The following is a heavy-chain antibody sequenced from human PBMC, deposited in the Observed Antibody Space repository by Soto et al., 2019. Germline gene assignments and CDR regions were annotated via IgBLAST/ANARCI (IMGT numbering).Heavy chain of an antibody. CDR2: IEPSDSYI. V-gene: IGHV5-10-1*01. J-gene: IGHJ4*02. CDR1: GYNFNNNW. CDR3: ARLRSLPSTIKFGNYFDY. Sequence: PGESLKISCTASGYNFNNNWIGWVRQTPGKGLEWMGRIEPSDSYIDYSPSFKGHVTISSDKSIKTVYLQWSSLKASDTAMYYCARLRSLPSTIKFGNYFDYWGQGALVTVSS. D-gene: IGHD1-1*01.